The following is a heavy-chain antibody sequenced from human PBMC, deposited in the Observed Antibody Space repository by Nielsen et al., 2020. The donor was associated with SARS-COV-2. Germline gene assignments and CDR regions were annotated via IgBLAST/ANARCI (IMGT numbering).Heavy chain of an antibody. J-gene: IGHJ4*02. CDR1: GYTFTSYG. CDR3: AATAGVAVLSDY. CDR2: IVVGSGNT. V-gene: IGHV1-58*02. Sequence: SVKVSCKASGYTFTSYGISWVQQAPGQGLEWMGWIVVGSGNTNYAQKFQERVTITRDMSTSTAYMELSSLRSEDTAVYYCAATAGVAVLSDYWGQGTLVTVSS. D-gene: IGHD2-15*01.